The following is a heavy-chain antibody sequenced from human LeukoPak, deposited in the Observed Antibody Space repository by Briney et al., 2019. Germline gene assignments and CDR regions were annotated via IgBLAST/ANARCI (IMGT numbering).Heavy chain of an antibody. CDR2: IDPSDSYT. V-gene: IGHV5-10-1*01. Sequence: GESLKISCEGSGYSFTSYWISWVRQMPGKGLECMVRIDPSDSYTNYSPSFQGHVTISADKSISTAYLQWSSLKASDAAMYYCASWGIAVASPFDYWGQGTLVTVSS. CDR3: ASWGIAVASPFDY. D-gene: IGHD6-19*01. J-gene: IGHJ4*02. CDR1: GYSFTSYW.